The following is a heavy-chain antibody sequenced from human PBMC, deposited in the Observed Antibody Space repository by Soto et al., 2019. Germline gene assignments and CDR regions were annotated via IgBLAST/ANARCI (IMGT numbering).Heavy chain of an antibody. Sequence: PEGSLRLSCEASGFSFSDSAIHWVRQASGKGLEWVGRIRNKTNNYATAFNAPVKGRFTISRDDSKNTVYLQMNNLKLDDTALYYCTSRRDWTAVDP. D-gene: IGHD2-21*02. CDR3: TSRRDWTAVDP. V-gene: IGHV3-73*01. CDR2: IRNKTNNYAT. J-gene: IGHJ5*02. CDR1: GFSFSDSA.